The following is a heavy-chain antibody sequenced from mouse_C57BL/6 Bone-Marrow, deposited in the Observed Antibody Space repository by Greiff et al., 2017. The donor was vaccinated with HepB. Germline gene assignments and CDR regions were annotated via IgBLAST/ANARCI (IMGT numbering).Heavy chain of an antibody. CDR3: ARSGYDYDDYFDY. CDR2: IYPGSGNT. D-gene: IGHD2-4*01. Sequence: VQLQQSGAELVRPGASVKLSCKASGYTFTDYYINWVKQRPGQGLEWIARIYPGSGNTYYNEKFKGKATLTAEKSSSTAYMQLSSLTSEDSAVYFCARSGYDYDDYFDYWGQGTTLTVSS. CDR1: GYTFTDYY. J-gene: IGHJ2*01. V-gene: IGHV1-76*01.